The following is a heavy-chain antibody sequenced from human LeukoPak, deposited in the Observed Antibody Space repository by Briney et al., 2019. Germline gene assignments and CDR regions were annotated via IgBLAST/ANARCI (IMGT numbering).Heavy chain of an antibody. CDR2: INHDGST. D-gene: IGHD5-12*01. CDR3: ARQTWQWLPFDD. J-gene: IGHJ4*02. Sequence: SETLSLTCAVYGGSFSGDFWSWIRQSPGKGLEWIGEINHDGSTTYNPSLQSRVTMSVDTSTNQISLKMTSVTAADTAIYYCARQTWQWLPFDDWGQGTQVTTSS. V-gene: IGHV4-34*01. CDR1: GGSFSGDF.